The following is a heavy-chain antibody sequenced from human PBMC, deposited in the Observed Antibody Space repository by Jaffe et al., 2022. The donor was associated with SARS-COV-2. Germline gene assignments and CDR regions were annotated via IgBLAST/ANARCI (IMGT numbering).Heavy chain of an antibody. J-gene: IGHJ4*02. V-gene: IGHV2-5*02. D-gene: IGHD3-22*01. Sequence: QITLRESGPTLVKPTQALTLTCTFSGFSLSTSGVGVGWIRQPPGKALEWLAVIYWDDDKGYSPSLKSRLTITKDTSKNQVVLTMTNMDPVDTATYYCARTTMTLFDYWGQGTLVTVSS. CDR2: IYWDDDK. CDR3: ARTTMTLFDY. CDR1: GFSLSTSGVG.